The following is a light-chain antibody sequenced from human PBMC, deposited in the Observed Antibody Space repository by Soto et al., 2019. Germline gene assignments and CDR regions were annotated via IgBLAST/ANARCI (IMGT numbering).Light chain of an antibody. CDR1: QSVLYSSNNKNY. Sequence: DIVMTQSPDSLAVSLGERATINCKSSQSVLYSSNNKNYLAWYQQKPGQPPKLLIYWASTRESGGPDRFSGSGSGTDFTLTISSLQAEDVAVYYCQQYYSIPRTFGQGTKVEIK. V-gene: IGKV4-1*01. CDR3: QQYYSIPRT. J-gene: IGKJ1*01. CDR2: WAS.